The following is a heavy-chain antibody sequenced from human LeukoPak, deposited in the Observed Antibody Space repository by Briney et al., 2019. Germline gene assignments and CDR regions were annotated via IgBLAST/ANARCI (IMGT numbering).Heavy chain of an antibody. V-gene: IGHV5-51*01. J-gene: IGHJ4*02. D-gene: IGHD2-2*01. Sequence: GESLKISCKGSGYNFASYWIGWVRQMPGKGLEWMGIIYPGDSDTRYSPSFQGQVTISADKSINTAYLQWSSLKASDTAMYYCARRQGCSSTSCPPDSWGQGTLVTVSS. CDR2: IYPGDSDT. CDR1: GYNFASYW. CDR3: ARRQGCSSTSCPPDS.